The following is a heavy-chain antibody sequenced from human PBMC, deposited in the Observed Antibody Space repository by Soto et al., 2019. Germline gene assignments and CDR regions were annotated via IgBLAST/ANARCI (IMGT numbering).Heavy chain of an antibody. V-gene: IGHV1-58*01. J-gene: IGHJ4*02. D-gene: IGHD3-22*01. CDR1: GFTFTSSA. CDR3: AADPTYYYDSSGYNY. Sequence: SVKVSCKASGFTFTSSAVQWVRQARGQRLEWIGWIVVGSGNTNYAQKFQERVTITRDMSTSTAYMELSSLRSEDTAVYYCAADPTYYYDSSGYNYWGQGTLVTVSS. CDR2: IVVGSGNT.